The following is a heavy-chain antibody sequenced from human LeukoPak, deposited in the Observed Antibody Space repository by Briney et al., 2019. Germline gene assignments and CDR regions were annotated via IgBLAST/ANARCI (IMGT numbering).Heavy chain of an antibody. CDR2: ISWNSGSI. D-gene: IGHD3-22*01. J-gene: IGHJ3*02. V-gene: IGHV3-9*01. Sequence: GGSLRLSCAASGFTLDDYAMHWVPQAPGKGLEWVSGISWNSGSIGYADSVKGRFTISRDNAKNSLYLQMNSLRAEDTALYYCAKTSAITMIVVVNSAFDIWGQGTMVTVSS. CDR1: GFTLDDYA. CDR3: AKTSAITMIVVVNSAFDI.